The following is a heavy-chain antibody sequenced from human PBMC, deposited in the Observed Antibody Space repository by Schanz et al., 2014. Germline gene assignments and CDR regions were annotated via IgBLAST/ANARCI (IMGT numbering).Heavy chain of an antibody. CDR1: GFNFRNYW. CDR2: IKQEGDEK. J-gene: IGHJ4*02. Sequence: EGQLVESGGGLVQPGGSLRLSCVVSGFNFRNYWMSWVRQALGKGLEWVASIKQEGDEKNYVDSVKGRFTISRDDAKNSLYLQMNSLSAEDTAVYYCARVEVSMVQGLIPSYYFDSWGQGTPVTVSS. D-gene: IGHD3-10*01. CDR3: ARVEVSMVQGLIPSYYFDS. V-gene: IGHV3-7*01.